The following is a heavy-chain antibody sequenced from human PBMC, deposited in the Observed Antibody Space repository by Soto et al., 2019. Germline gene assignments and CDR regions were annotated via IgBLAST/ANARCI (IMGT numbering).Heavy chain of an antibody. V-gene: IGHV4-39*01. CDR1: GGSISSSSYY. CDR2: IYYSGST. Sequence: SETLSLTCTVSGGSISSSSYYWGWIRQPPGKGLEWIGSIYYSGSTYYNPSLKSRVTISVDTSKNQFSLKLSSVTAADTAVYYCAKYYYDSSGGFDYWGQGTLVTVSS. D-gene: IGHD3-22*01. J-gene: IGHJ4*02. CDR3: AKYYYDSSGGFDY.